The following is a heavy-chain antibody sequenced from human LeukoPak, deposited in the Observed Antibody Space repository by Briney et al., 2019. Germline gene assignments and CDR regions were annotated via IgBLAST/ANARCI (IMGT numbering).Heavy chain of an antibody. V-gene: IGHV4-59*01. Sequence: SETLSLTCTVSGGSISSYYWSWIRQPPGKGLEWIGYIYYSGSTNYNPSLKRRVTISVDTSKNQFSLDLSSVTAADTAVYYCAGARYNWFDPWGQGTLVTVSS. CDR2: IYYSGST. CDR3: AGARYNWFDP. CDR1: GGSISSYY. J-gene: IGHJ5*02.